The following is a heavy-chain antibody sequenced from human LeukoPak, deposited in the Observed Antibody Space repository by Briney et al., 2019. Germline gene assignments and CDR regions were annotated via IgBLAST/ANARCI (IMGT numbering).Heavy chain of an antibody. J-gene: IGHJ6*04. V-gene: IGHV3-30*18. CDR3: AKDISVDTAMVIGMDV. CDR2: ISYDGSNK. CDR1: GFTFSSYG. D-gene: IGHD5-18*01. Sequence: GGSLRLSCAASGFTFSSYGMHWVRQAPGKGLEWVAVISYDGSNKYYADSVKGRFTISRDNSKNTLYPQMNSLRAEDTAVYYCAKDISVDTAMVIGMDVWGKGTTVTASS.